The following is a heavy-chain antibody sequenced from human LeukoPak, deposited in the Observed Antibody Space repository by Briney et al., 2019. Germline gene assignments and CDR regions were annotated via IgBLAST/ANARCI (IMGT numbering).Heavy chain of an antibody. D-gene: IGHD1-1*01. CDR1: GDSISSGSYY. Sequence: SETLSLTSTVSGDSISSGSYYWSCIRQPAGKGLEWIGRIYTSGSTKYNPSLKSRVTISLTTSKNQFSLKVSSVNAADTAMNYCATTRWTSERGGFDYWGQGTLVTVSS. CDR3: ATTRWTSERGGFDY. CDR2: IYTSGST. J-gene: IGHJ4*02. V-gene: IGHV4-61*02.